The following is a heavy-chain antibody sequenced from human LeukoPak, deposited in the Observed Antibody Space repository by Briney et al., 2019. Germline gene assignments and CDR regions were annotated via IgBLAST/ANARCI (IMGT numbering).Heavy chain of an antibody. J-gene: IGHJ5*02. Sequence: PGGSLRLSCAASGFTFSTYWMHCVRQAPGKGLVWVSRINSDGSSTNYADSVTGRFTISRDNAKNTLYLQMNSLRAEDTAVYYCARGRYYLDPWGQGTLVTVSS. D-gene: IGHD1-26*01. CDR1: GFTFSTYW. CDR2: INSDGSST. V-gene: IGHV3-74*01. CDR3: ARGRYYLDP.